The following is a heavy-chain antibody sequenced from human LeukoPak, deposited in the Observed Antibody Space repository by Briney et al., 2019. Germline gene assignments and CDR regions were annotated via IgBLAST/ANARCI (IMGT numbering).Heavy chain of an antibody. CDR2: ISSSHSTI. Sequence: PGGSLRLSCAASGFTFSTYSMNWVRQAPGKGLEWVSYISSSHSTIYSADSVKGRFTISRDNSKNSLYLQMNSLRAEDTAVYYCAREPKNWGRPSLVAFDIWGQGTMVTVSS. V-gene: IGHV3-48*04. J-gene: IGHJ3*02. CDR1: GFTFSTYS. D-gene: IGHD3-16*01. CDR3: AREPKNWGRPSLVAFDI.